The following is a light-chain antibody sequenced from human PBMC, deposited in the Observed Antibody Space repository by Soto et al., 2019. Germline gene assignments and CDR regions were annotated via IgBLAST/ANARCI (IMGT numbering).Light chain of an antibody. Sequence: DIQMTQSPSSLSASVGDRVTITCRASQSISTSLNWYQQKPGKAPKLLIYTASSLQGGVPSRFSGSGSGTDFTFTISSLQPEDFATYFCQQNYSPPYTFGQGTKLEIK. J-gene: IGKJ2*01. CDR3: QQNYSPPYT. CDR1: QSISTS. CDR2: TAS. V-gene: IGKV1-39*01.